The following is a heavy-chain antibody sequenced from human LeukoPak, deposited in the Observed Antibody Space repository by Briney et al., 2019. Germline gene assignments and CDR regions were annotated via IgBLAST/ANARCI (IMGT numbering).Heavy chain of an antibody. CDR2: ISSSGAST. D-gene: IGHD6-13*01. Sequence: RGSLRLSSVASEFTLSSYSMACVRQGPERGLEWVSAISSSGASTYYADSVKGRFTISRDNSKNTLYLQMNSLTAEDTAVYYCSKNPKRSSWYQENRGPGTLCTVSS. J-gene: IGHJ4*01. CDR3: SKNPKRSSWYQEN. V-gene: IGHV3-23*01. CDR1: EFTLSSYS.